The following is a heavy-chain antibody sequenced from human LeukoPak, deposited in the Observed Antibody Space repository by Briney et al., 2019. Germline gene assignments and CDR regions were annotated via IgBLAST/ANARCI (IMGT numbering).Heavy chain of an antibody. CDR3: ARVLTGTRALLTRLRLNWFDP. J-gene: IGHJ5*02. Sequence: ASVKVSCKASGYTFISYGISWVRQATGQGLEWMGWMNPNSGNTGYAQKFQGRVTMTRNTSISTAYMELSSLRSEDTAVYYCARVLTGTRALLTRLRLNWFDPWGQGTLVTVSS. D-gene: IGHD3-10*01. CDR2: MNPNSGNT. V-gene: IGHV1-8*02. CDR1: GYTFISYG.